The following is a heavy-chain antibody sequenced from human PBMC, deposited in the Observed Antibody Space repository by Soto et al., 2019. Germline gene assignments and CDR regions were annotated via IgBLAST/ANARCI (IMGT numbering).Heavy chain of an antibody. CDR3: ARGRPRSYCSSTSCYYYYGMDV. J-gene: IGHJ6*02. CDR2: IHDSGNT. V-gene: IGHV4-30-4*01. CDR1: GGSVSIGDYL. D-gene: IGHD2-2*01. Sequence: SETLSLTCTVFGGSVSIGDYLWSWIRQRPGKGLEWIGYIHDSGNTYYNPSLKSRVTISVDTSKNQFSLKLSSVTAADTAVYYCARGRPRSYCSSTSCYYYYGMDVWGQGTTVTVSS.